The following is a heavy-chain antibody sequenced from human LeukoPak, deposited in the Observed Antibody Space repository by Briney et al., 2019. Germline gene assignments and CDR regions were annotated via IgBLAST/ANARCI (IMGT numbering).Heavy chain of an antibody. J-gene: IGHJ5*02. Sequence: GASVKVSCKASGYTFTGYYMHWVRQAPGQGLEWMGWINPNSGGTNYAQKFQGRVTMTRDTSISTAYMELSRLRSDDTAVYYCARAATTIFGVVIPDNWFDPWGQGTLVTVSS. CDR3: ARAATTIFGVVIPDNWFDP. CDR1: GYTFTGYY. D-gene: IGHD3-3*01. CDR2: INPNSGGT. V-gene: IGHV1-2*02.